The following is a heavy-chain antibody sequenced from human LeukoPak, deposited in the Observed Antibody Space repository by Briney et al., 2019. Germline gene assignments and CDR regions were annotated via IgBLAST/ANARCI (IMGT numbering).Heavy chain of an antibody. V-gene: IGHV3-74*01. Sequence: GGSLRLSCAASGFTFSSHWMHWVCQAPGKGLVWVSRIHTDGTNTNYADSVKGRFTISRDNAKNSLYLQMNSLRAEDTAVYYCARVPNYGDYEFDYWGQGTLVTVSS. CDR1: GFTFSSHW. CDR3: ARVPNYGDYEFDY. CDR2: IHTDGTNT. J-gene: IGHJ4*02. D-gene: IGHD4-17*01.